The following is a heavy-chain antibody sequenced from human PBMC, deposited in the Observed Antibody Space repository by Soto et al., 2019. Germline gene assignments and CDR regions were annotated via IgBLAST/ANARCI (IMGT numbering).Heavy chain of an antibody. Sequence: SETLSLTCTVSGGSISSYYWSWIRQPPGKGLEWIGYIYYSGSTNYNPSLKSRVTISVDTSKNQFSLKLSSVTAADTAVYFCAREFGFEAAEFDYWGQGALVTVSS. CDR3: AREFGFEAAEFDY. V-gene: IGHV4-59*01. D-gene: IGHD6-13*01. CDR1: GGSISSYY. CDR2: IYYSGST. J-gene: IGHJ4*02.